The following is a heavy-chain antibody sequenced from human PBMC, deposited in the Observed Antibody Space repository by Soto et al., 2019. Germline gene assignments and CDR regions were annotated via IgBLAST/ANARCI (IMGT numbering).Heavy chain of an antibody. D-gene: IGHD6-19*01. Sequence: EVQLVESGGGLVQPGGSLRLSCAASGFMFSDHFMEWVRQAPGKGLEWVGRAKNQIGDYTTEYATSAKGRFTISRAESKNSLFLQMNSLETEDTAVYSCTSPQRTSSDWQYYWGQGTLVTVSS. CDR2: AKNQIGDYTT. CDR3: TSPQRTSSDWQYY. V-gene: IGHV3-72*01. J-gene: IGHJ4*02. CDR1: GFMFSDHF.